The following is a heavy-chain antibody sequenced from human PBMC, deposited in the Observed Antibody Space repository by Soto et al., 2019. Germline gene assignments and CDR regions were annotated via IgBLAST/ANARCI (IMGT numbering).Heavy chain of an antibody. CDR3: AIFHWGYGSGSYSNYYYGMDV. CDR2: IYYSGST. V-gene: IGHV4-30-4*01. J-gene: IGHJ6*02. Sequence: QVQLQESGPGLVKPSQTLSLTCTVSGGSISSGDYYWSWIRQPPGKGLEWIGYIYYSGSTYYNPSLKSRVTISVDTSKNQFSLKLSSVTAADTAVYYCAIFHWGYGSGSYSNYYYGMDVWGQGTTVTVSS. CDR1: GGSISSGDYY. D-gene: IGHD3-10*01.